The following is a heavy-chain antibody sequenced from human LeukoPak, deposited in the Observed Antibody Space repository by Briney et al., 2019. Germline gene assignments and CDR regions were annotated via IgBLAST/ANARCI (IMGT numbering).Heavy chain of an antibody. Sequence: PGRSLRLSCAASGFTFSSYWMSWVRQAPGKGLEWVANIKQDGSEKYYVESVKGRFTISRDNAKNSLYLQMNSLRAEDTAVYYCARDTYYYDSSGYYFSAEYFQHWGQGTLVTVSS. CDR3: ARDTYYYDSSGYYFSAEYFQH. CDR2: IKQDGSEK. V-gene: IGHV3-7*01. D-gene: IGHD3-22*01. CDR1: GFTFSSYW. J-gene: IGHJ1*01.